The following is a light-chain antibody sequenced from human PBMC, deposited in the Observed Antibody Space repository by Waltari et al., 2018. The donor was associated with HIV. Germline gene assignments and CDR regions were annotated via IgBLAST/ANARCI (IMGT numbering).Light chain of an antibody. J-gene: IGLJ3*02. Sequence: QSVLTQPPSVSAAPGQKVTISCSGTSSNIGRNYVSWYQQLPGTAPKLLIYDKSKRPVGIPDRCAGSKSGTSATLGITGLQTGDEADYYCGTWDNSLRTWVFGGGTKLTVL. V-gene: IGLV1-51*01. CDR2: DKS. CDR3: GTWDNSLRTWV. CDR1: SSNIGRNY.